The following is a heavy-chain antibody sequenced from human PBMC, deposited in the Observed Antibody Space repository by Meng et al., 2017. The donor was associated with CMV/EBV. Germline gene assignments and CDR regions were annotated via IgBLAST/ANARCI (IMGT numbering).Heavy chain of an antibody. J-gene: IGHJ3*02. CDR1: GFTFSSYE. Sequence: SCKASGFTFSSYEMNWVRQAPGKGLEWVSYTSSSGSTIYYADSVKGRFTISRDNAKNSLYLQMNSLRAEDTAVYYCARVGRTSQTMIVVVPKGSGAFDIWGQGTMVTVSS. CDR3: ARVGRTSQTMIVVVPKGSGAFDI. V-gene: IGHV3-48*03. CDR2: TSSSGSTI. D-gene: IGHD3-22*01.